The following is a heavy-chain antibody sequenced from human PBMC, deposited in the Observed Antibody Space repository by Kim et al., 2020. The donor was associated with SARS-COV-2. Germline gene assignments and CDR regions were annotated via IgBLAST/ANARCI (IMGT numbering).Heavy chain of an antibody. D-gene: IGHD2-15*01. CDR2: ISYDGSNK. CDR3: AKESRYCSGGSCRYYFD. CDR1: GFTFSSYG. J-gene: IGHJ4*01. V-gene: IGHV3-30*18. Sequence: GGSLRLSCAASGFTFSSYGMHWVRQAPGKGLEWVAVISYDGSNKYYADSVKGRFTISRDNSKNTLYLQMNSLRAEDTAVYYCAKESRYCSGGSCRYYFD.